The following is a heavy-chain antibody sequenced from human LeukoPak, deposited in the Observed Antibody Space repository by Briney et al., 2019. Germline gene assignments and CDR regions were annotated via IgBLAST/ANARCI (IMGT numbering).Heavy chain of an antibody. CDR1: GFTFSNYW. CDR2: MKQDGSEK. V-gene: IGHV3-7*01. Sequence: GGSLRLSCAASGFTFSNYWMSWVRQAPGKGLEWVANMKQDGSEKYYVDSVKGRFTISRDNAKNSLFLQMNSLRAEDTAVYYCASVACSAVTCFGFLFFDYWGQGTLVTVSS. D-gene: IGHD2-15*01. CDR3: ASVACSAVTCFGFLFFDY. J-gene: IGHJ4*02.